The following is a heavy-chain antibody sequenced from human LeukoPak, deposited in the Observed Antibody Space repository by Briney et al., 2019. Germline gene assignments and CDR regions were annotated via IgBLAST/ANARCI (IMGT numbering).Heavy chain of an antibody. D-gene: IGHD1-26*01. CDR1: GYTFTSYY. Sequence: ASVKVSCKASGYTFTSYYMHWVRQAPGQGLEWMGIINPSGGSTSYAQKFQGRVTMTRDMSTSTVYMELSSLRSEDTAVYYCARASGSYYDVDYWGQGTLVTVSS. CDR2: INPSGGST. J-gene: IGHJ4*02. V-gene: IGHV1-46*01. CDR3: ARASGSYYDVDY.